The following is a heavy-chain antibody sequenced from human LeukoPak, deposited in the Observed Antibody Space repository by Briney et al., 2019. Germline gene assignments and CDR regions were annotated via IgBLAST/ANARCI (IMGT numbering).Heavy chain of an antibody. D-gene: IGHD2-2*01. CDR1: GFTFDDYG. V-gene: IGHV3-21*01. CDR2: ISSSSSYI. J-gene: IGHJ4*02. CDR3: ARFPTPLYYFDY. Sequence: GGSLRLSCAASGFTFDDYGMSWVRQAPGKGLEWVSSISSSSSYIYYADSVKGRFTISRDNAKNSLYLQMNSLRAEDTAVYYCARFPTPLYYFDYWGQGTLVTVSS.